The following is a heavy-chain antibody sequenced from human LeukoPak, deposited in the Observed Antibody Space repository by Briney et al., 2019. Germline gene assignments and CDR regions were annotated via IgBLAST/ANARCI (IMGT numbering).Heavy chain of an antibody. D-gene: IGHD3-16*01. Sequence: SETLSLTCAVYGGSFSGYYWSWVRQPPGKGLEWIGEINHSGSTNYNPSLKSRVTISVDTSKNQFSLKLSSVTAADTAVYYCAIRYDYVWGSYGELDYWGQGTLVTVSS. V-gene: IGHV4-34*01. CDR3: AIRYDYVWGSYGELDY. CDR1: GGSFSGYY. CDR2: INHSGST. J-gene: IGHJ4*02.